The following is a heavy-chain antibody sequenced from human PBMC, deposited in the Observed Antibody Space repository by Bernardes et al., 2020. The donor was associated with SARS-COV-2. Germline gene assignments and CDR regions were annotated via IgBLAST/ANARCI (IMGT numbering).Heavy chain of an antibody. D-gene: IGHD3-22*01. CDR1: GGSIISGSHY. CDR2: MHTSGNI. CDR3: ARGTNFYDGRGHWNDAFDI. Sequence: SETLSLTCTVSGGSIISGSHYWNWIRKPAGKGLEWIGRMHTSGNINYNPSLRGRVAVSVDTSKNQVSLKVTSVTAADTAIYYCARGTNFYDGRGHWNDAFDIWGQGTLVTVSS. J-gene: IGHJ3*02. V-gene: IGHV4-61*02.